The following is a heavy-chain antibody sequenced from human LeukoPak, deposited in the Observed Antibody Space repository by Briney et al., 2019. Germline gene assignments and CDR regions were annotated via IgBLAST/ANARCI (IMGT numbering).Heavy chain of an antibody. CDR2: ISYDGSNK. J-gene: IGHJ6*02. Sequence: GGPLRLSCAASGFTFSSYGMHWVRQAPGKGLEWVAVISYDGSNKYYADSVKGRFTISRDNSKNTLYLQMNSLRAEDTAVYYCAKESQVPQGYYYYGMDVWGQGTTVTVSS. CDR1: GFTFSSYG. V-gene: IGHV3-30*18. CDR3: AKESQVPQGYYYYGMDV. D-gene: IGHD2-2*01.